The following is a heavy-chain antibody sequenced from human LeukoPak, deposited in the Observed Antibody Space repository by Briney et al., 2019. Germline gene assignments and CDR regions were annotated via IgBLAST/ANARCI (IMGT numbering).Heavy chain of an antibody. V-gene: IGHV3-23*01. CDR2: ISGSGGST. CDR1: GFTFSSYA. Sequence: GGSLRLSCAASGFTFSSYAMSWVRQAPGKGLEWVSAISGSGGSTYYADSVKGRFTISRDNSKDTLYLQMNSLRAEDTAVYYCAKRSESGYYFDYWGQGTLVTVSS. CDR3: AKRSESGYYFDY. J-gene: IGHJ4*02.